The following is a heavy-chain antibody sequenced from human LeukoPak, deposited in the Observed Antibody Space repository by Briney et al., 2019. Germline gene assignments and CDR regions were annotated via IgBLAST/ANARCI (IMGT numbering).Heavy chain of an antibody. D-gene: IGHD6-13*01. CDR3: ASSAAAEAMVY. J-gene: IGHJ4*02. Sequence: GGSLRLSCAASGFTFSSYEMNWVRQAPGKGLEWVSYISSSGSTIYYPDSVKGRFTISRHNAKNSLYLQMNSLRAEDTAVYYCASSAAAEAMVYWGQGTLVTVSS. CDR1: GFTFSSYE. V-gene: IGHV3-48*03. CDR2: ISSSGSTI.